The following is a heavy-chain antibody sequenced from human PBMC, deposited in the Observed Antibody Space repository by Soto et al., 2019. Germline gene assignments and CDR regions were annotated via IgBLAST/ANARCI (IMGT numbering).Heavy chain of an antibody. CDR2: INPNSGGT. CDR1: GYTFTGYY. J-gene: IGHJ5*02. Sequence: ASVKVSCKASGYTFTGYYMHWVRQAPGQGLEWMGWINPNSGGTNYAQKFQGRVTMTRDTSISTAYMELSRLRFDDTAVYYCARDRGLRLDWFDPWGQGTLVTSPQ. V-gene: IGHV1-2*02. D-gene: IGHD4-17*01. CDR3: ARDRGLRLDWFDP.